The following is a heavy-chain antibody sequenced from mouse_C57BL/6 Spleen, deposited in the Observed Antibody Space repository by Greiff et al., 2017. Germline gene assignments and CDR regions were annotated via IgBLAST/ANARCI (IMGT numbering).Heavy chain of an antibody. D-gene: IGHD2-4*01. J-gene: IGHJ1*03. CDR1: GYTFTSYW. Sequence: QVQLQQSGAELVKPGASVKMSCKASGYTFTSYWITWVKQRPGQGLEWIGDIYPGSGSTNYNEKFKSKATLTVDTSSSTAYMQLSSLTSEDSAVYYCARGNYYDYDNWYFDVWGTGTTVTVSS. CDR2: IYPGSGST. V-gene: IGHV1-55*01. CDR3: ARGNYYDYDNWYFDV.